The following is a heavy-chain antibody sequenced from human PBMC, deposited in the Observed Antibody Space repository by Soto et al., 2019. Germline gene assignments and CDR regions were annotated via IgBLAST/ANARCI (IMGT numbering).Heavy chain of an antibody. CDR1: GGSISSSSYY. CDR2: IYYSGSA. Sequence: SETLSLTCTVSGGSISSSSYYWGWIRQPPGKGLERIGYIYYSGSAYYNPSLRSRVTISVDTSKNQFSLKLSSVTAADTAVYYCAREVHDWGQGTLVTVSS. J-gene: IGHJ4*02. CDR3: AREVHD. V-gene: IGHV4-30-4*08.